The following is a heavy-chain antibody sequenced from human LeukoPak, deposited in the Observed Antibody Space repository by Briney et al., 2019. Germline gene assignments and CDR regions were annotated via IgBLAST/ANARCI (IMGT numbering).Heavy chain of an antibody. J-gene: IGHJ4*02. CDR3: ARHKPPYDSSGHTPLLDY. V-gene: IGHV5-51*01. CDR1: GYSFISYW. CDR2: IYPSDSDT. D-gene: IGHD3-22*01. Sequence: GASLQISCQGSGYSFISYWISWVRQLPGKGLEWMAIIYPSDSDTRDSPSFLGQVTISADKSISTAYLQWSSLKASDTAMYYCARHKPPYDSSGHTPLLDYWGQGTLVTVSS.